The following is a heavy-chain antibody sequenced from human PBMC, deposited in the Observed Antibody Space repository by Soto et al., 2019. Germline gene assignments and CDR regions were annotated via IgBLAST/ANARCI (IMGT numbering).Heavy chain of an antibody. CDR1: GYTFTSYG. CDR3: AGNLDSSGWAYYYYGMDV. D-gene: IGHD3-22*01. J-gene: IGHJ6*02. Sequence: GASVKVPCKASGYTFTSYGISWVRQAPGQGLEWMGWISAYNGNTNYAQKLQGRVTMTTDTSTSTAYMELRSLRSDDTAVYYCAGNLDSSGWAYYYYGMDVWGQGTTVTVSS. CDR2: ISAYNGNT. V-gene: IGHV1-18*01.